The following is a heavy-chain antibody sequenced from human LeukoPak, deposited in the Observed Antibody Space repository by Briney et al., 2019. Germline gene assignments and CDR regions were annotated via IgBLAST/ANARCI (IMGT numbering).Heavy chain of an antibody. J-gene: IGHJ6*03. CDR2: ISYDGSNK. CDR1: GFTFSSYA. Sequence: GGSLRLSCAASGFTFSSYAMHWARQAPGKGLEWVAVISYDGSNKYYADSVKGRFTISRDNSKNTLYLQMNSLRAEDTAVYYCARGGQAVAGQDYYYMGVWGKGTTVTVSS. CDR3: ARGGQAVAGQDYYYMGV. V-gene: IGHV3-30*04. D-gene: IGHD6-19*01.